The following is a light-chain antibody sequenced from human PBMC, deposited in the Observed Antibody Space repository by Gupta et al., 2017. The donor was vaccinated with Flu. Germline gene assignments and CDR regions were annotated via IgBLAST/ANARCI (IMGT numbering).Light chain of an antibody. CDR3: GAWADSMKGPV. CDR2: HNH. V-gene: IGLV1-44*01. J-gene: IGLJ3*02. CDR1: SSNIGSYT. Sequence: QSVLPHPPSASGTPGQRVTISCSGGSSNIGSYTVNWYQRLPGTAPRLLIDHNHERPSGVTDRFSVSKSGNSASLAIGGLQSEDEADYYCGAWADSMKGPVFGGGTKVTVL.